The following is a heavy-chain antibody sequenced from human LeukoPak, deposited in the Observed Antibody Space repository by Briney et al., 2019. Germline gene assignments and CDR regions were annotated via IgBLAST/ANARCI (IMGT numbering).Heavy chain of an antibody. Sequence: ASVKVSCKASGYSFINFGLSWVRQAPGQGLEWMGRISAYNHNTNYAQKFQGRVTMTIDTSTTTAYMELRSLRSDDTAVYYCARHYYGSGSYDYWGQGTLVTVSS. CDR3: ARHYYGSGSYDY. D-gene: IGHD3-10*01. CDR2: ISAYNHNT. V-gene: IGHV1-18*01. J-gene: IGHJ4*02. CDR1: GYSFINFG.